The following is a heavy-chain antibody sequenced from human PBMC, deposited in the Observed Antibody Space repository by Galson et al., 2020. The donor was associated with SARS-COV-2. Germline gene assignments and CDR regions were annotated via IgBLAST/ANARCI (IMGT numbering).Heavy chain of an antibody. CDR3: ARMLSMAAAGVGTVDP. CDR2: IHHSGST. J-gene: IGHJ5*02. Sequence: SETLSLTCAVSGYSISSGYYCGWIRQPPGKGLGWIGTIHHSGSTYYNPSIKSRVSISVGTSKNQFSLKMSPVTAAATAVYYCARMLSMAAAGVGTVDPWGQGTLVTVSS. V-gene: IGHV4-38-2*01. CDR1: GYSISSGYY. D-gene: IGHD6-13*01.